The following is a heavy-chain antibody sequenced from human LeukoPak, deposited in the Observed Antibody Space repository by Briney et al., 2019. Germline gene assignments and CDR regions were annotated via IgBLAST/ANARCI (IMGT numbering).Heavy chain of an antibody. V-gene: IGHV3-21*04. CDR1: GFTFSSYS. CDR3: AKDLLFPRFGSES. CDR2: ISSSSYI. J-gene: IGHJ5*02. D-gene: IGHD3-10*01. Sequence: GGSLRLSCAASGFTFSSYSMNWVRQAPGKGLEWVSPISSSSYIYYADSVRGRFTISRDNSKNTLYLQMNSLKTEDTAVYYCAKDLLFPRFGSESWGQGTLVTVSS.